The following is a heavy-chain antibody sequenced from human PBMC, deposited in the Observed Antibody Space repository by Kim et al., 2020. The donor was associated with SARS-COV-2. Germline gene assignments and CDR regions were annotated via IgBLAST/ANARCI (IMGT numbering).Heavy chain of an antibody. J-gene: IGHJ6*03. V-gene: IGHV1-3*01. CDR2: INAGNGNT. Sequence: ASVKVSCKASGYTFTSYAMHWVRQAPGQRLEWMGWINAGNGNTKYSQKFQGRVTITRDTSASTAYMELSSLRSEDTAVYYCARVPTGTTVFSYYYMDVWGKGTTVTVSS. D-gene: IGHD1-7*01. CDR1: GYTFTSYA. CDR3: ARVPTGTTVFSYYYMDV.